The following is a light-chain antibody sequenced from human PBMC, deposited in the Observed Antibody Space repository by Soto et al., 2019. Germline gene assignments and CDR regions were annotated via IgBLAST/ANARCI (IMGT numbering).Light chain of an antibody. J-gene: IGKJ1*01. V-gene: IGKV3-15*01. Sequence: EIVMTQSPATLSVSPGERATLSCRASQSVSSNVAWYQQKPGQAPRLLTYGPSARASGIPARFSGSGSGTEFTLTISSLQSEDFAVYYCQQYNNWPRTFGQGTRVEVK. CDR2: GPS. CDR3: QQYNNWPRT. CDR1: QSVSSN.